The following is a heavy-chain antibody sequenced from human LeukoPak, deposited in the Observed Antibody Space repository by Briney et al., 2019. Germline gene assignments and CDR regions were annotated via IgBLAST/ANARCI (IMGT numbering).Heavy chain of an antibody. V-gene: IGHV4-31*03. J-gene: IGHJ4*02. Sequence: PSETLSLTCTVSGGSISSGGYYWSWIRQHPGKGLEWIGYIYYSGSTYYNPSLKSRVTISVDTSKNQFSLKLSSVTAADTAVYYCAREKNSYSPYFDYWGQGTLVTVSS. CDR2: IYYSGST. D-gene: IGHD5-18*01. CDR1: GGSISSGGYY. CDR3: AREKNSYSPYFDY.